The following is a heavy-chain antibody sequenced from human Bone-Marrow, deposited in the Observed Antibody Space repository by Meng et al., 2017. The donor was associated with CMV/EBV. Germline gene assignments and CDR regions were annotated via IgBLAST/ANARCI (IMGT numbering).Heavy chain of an antibody. CDR3: ARMEVVPAAIYYYYGMDV. V-gene: IGHV2-26*01. J-gene: IGHJ6*02. Sequence: SGPTLVKPTEPLTLTCTVSGFSLSNARMGVSWIRQPPGKALEWLAHIFSNDEKSYSTSLKSRLTISKDTSKSQVVLTMTNMDPVDTATYYCARMEVVPAAIYYYYGMDVWGQGTTVTVSS. CDR2: IFSNDEK. CDR1: GFSLSNARMG. D-gene: IGHD2-2*01.